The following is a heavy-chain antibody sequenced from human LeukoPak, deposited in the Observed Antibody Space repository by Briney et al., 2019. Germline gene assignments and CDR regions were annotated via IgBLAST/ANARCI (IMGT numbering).Heavy chain of an antibody. D-gene: IGHD3-22*01. V-gene: IGHV3-15*01. Sequence: GGSLGLSCAASGFTFSNAWMSWVRQAPGKGLEWVGRIKSKTDGGTTDYAAPVKGRFTISRDDSKNTLYLQMYSLKTEDTAVYYCTTGGITMIVVVTLDYYFDYWGQGTLVTVSS. CDR3: TTGGITMIVVVTLDYYFDY. CDR1: GFTFSNAW. CDR2: IKSKTDGGTT. J-gene: IGHJ4*02.